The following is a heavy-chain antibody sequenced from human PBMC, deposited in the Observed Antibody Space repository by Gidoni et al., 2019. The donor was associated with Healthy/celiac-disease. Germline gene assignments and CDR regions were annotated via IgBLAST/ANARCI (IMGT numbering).Heavy chain of an antibody. CDR2: IYPSGST. J-gene: IGHJ6*03. V-gene: IGHV4-61*02. D-gene: IGHD4-17*01. Sequence: QVQLQESGPGLVKPSQTLSLTCTVSGGSISSGSYYWSWIRQPAGKGLEWIGRIYPSGSTNYNPSLKSRVTISVDTSKNQFSLKLSSVTAADTAVYYCARGPNGDSTYYYYYYMDVWGKGTTVTVSS. CDR3: ARGPNGDSTYYYYYYMDV. CDR1: GGSISSGSYY.